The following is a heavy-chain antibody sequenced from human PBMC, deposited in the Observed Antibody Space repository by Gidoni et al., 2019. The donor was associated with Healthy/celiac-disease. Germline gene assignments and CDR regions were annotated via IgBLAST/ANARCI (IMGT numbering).Heavy chain of an antibody. CDR1: GFTFSSYA. CDR2: ISGSGGST. V-gene: IGHV3-23*01. D-gene: IGHD6-19*01. Sequence: EVQLLESGGGLVQPGGSLRLSCASSGFTFSSYAMSWVRQAPGKGLEWVAAISGSGGSTYYADSVKGRFTISRDNSKNTLYLQMNSLRAEDTAVYYCAKQQWLVTYYFDYWGQGTLVTVSS. J-gene: IGHJ4*02. CDR3: AKQQWLVTYYFDY.